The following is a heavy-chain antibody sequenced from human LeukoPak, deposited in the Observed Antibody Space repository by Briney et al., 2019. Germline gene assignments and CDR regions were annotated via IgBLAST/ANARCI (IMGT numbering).Heavy chain of an antibody. CDR3: ASPHYYDSSGPFEY. CDR2: IYSGGIT. D-gene: IGHD3-22*01. J-gene: IGHJ4*02. Sequence: GGSLRLSYAASEFTVSSDYMSWVRQAPGKGLEWVSIIYSGGITYYADSVKGRFTISRDSSKNILYLQMNSLRAEDTAVYYCASPHYYDSSGPFEYWGQGTLVTVSS. CDR1: EFTVSSDY. V-gene: IGHV3-66*01.